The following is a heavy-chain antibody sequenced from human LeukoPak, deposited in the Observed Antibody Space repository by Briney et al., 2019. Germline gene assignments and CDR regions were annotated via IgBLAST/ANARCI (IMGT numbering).Heavy chain of an antibody. CDR1: GFPFSSFA. Sequence: GGSLRLSCAASGFPFSSFAMHWVRQAPGKGLEWVAVISYDGSDRYYADSVRGRFTISRDNSKNTLYLHMNSLRAEDTAVYYCASSLNDMTGPDYWGQETLVTVSS. V-gene: IGHV3-30*04. CDR2: ISYDGSDR. D-gene: IGHD3-9*01. J-gene: IGHJ4*02. CDR3: ASSLNDMTGPDY.